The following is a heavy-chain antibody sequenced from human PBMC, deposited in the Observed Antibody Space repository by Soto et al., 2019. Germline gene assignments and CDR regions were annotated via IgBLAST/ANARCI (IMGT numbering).Heavy chain of an antibody. CDR3: ARSGKVAGLWFDP. CDR1: GGSISSTNW. D-gene: IGHD6-19*01. CDR2: FYRDRST. J-gene: IGHJ5*02. Sequence: SETLSLTCAVSGGSISSTNWWSWVRQPPGKGLEWIGEFYRDRSTNYNPSLKSRVTISVDKSKNQFSLNLRSVNAADTALYYCARSGKVAGLWFDPWGQGILVTVSS. V-gene: IGHV4-4*02.